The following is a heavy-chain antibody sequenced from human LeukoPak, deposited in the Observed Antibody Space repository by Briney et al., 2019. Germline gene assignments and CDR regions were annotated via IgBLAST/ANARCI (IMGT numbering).Heavy chain of an antibody. CDR2: MDHSGST. J-gene: IGHJ4*02. Sequence: KPAETLSLTCTVSGSSISRYYWSWLRQPPGKGLEWIGYMDHSGSTNYSPSLKSRVTISLDTSKNQFSLNLSSVTAADTAVYYCARDRPYYFGSGSYYDGFDSWGQGTLVTVSS. D-gene: IGHD3-10*01. V-gene: IGHV4-59*01. CDR3: ARDRPYYFGSGSYYDGFDS. CDR1: GSSISRYY.